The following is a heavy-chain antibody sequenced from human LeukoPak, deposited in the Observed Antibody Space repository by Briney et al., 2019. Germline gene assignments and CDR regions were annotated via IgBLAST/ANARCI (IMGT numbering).Heavy chain of an antibody. CDR1: GGSISSYY. D-gene: IGHD2-15*01. CDR2: IYYSGST. V-gene: IGHV4-59*01. CDR3: ARGYCSGGSCPSGWFDP. Sequence: PSETLSLTCTVPGGSISSYYWSWIRQPPGKGLEWIGYIYYSGSTNYNPSLKSRVTISVDTSKNQFSLKLSSVTAADTAVYYCARGYCSGGSCPSGWFDPWGQGTLVTVSS. J-gene: IGHJ5*02.